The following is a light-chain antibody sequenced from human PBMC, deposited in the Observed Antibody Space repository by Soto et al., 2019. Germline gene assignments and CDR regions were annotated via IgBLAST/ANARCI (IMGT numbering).Light chain of an antibody. CDR2: GAS. V-gene: IGKV3-20*01. CDR1: QSVSSSY. CDR3: QSYTTSPPWLT. Sequence: EIVLTQSPGTLSLSPGERATLSCRASQSVSSSYLGWYQQKPGQAPRLLIYGASNRATGIPDRFSGSGSGTDFTLTISRLEPEDLAVYYCQSYTTSPPWLTFGGGTKVEIK. J-gene: IGKJ4*01.